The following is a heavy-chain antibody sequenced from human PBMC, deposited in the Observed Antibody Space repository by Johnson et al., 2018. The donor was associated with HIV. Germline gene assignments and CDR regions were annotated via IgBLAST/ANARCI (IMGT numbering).Heavy chain of an antibody. J-gene: IGHJ3*02. V-gene: IGHV3-53*01. CDR3: ASDYGGTKDAFDI. Sequence: VQLVESGGGLIQPGGSLRLSCAASGFIVSSKYMSWVRQAPGKGLEWVSVIYSGGNTYYADSVKGRFTISRDNSRNRLYLQMRRLRADDTAVYYCASDYGGTKDAFDIWGQGTMVTVSS. CDR2: IYSGGNT. D-gene: IGHD3-10*01. CDR1: GFIVSSKY.